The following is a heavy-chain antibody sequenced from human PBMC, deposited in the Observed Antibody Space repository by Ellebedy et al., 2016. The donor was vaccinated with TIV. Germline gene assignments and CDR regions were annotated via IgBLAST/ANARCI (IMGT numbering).Heavy chain of an antibody. J-gene: IGHJ3*02. CDR1: GFTFNNAW. Sequence: GESLKISCAASGFTFNNAWMRWVRQAPGTGLEWVGRVSSQDRGGTSEYAAPVKGRFTISRDDLKDTVYLQMNSLETEDTAVYYCTAEGYTYGYHACDMWGQGTMVTVSS. CDR2: VSSQDRGGTS. D-gene: IGHD5-18*01. V-gene: IGHV3-15*01. CDR3: TAEGYTYGYHACDM.